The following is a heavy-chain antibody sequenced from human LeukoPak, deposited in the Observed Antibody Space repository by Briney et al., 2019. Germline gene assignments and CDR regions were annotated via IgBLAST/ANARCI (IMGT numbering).Heavy chain of an antibody. CDR1: GFTFSSYA. J-gene: IGHJ4*02. Sequence: GGSLRLSCAASGFTFSSYAMHWVRQAPGKGLEGVAVISYDGSNKYYADSVKGRFTISRDNSKNTLYLQMNSLRAEDTAVYYCARVVGGSGSYYYGYFDYWGQGTLVTVSS. CDR2: ISYDGSNK. D-gene: IGHD3-10*01. CDR3: ARVVGGSGSYYYGYFDY. V-gene: IGHV3-30*04.